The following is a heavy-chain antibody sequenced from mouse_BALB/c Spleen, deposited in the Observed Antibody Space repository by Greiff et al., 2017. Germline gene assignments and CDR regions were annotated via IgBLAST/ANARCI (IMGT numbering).Heavy chain of an antibody. J-gene: IGHJ2*01. CDR3: AREGIPYFDY. Sequence: EVQRVESGGGLVKPGGSLKLSCAASGFTFSSYAMSWVRQSPEKRLEWVAEISSGGSYTYYPDTVTGRFTISRDNAKNTLYLEMSSLRSEDTAMYDCAREGIPYFDYWGEGTTLTVSS. CDR2: ISSGGSYT. CDR1: GFTFSSYA. V-gene: IGHV5-9-4*01.